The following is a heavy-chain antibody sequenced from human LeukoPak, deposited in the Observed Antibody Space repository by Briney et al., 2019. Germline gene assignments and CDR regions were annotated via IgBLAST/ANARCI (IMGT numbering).Heavy chain of an antibody. CDR1: GFIFSNYY. CDR2: ISADAATV. Sequence: GGSLRLSCTASGFIFSNYYMAWVRQPPGRGLEWISYISADAATVKYADSVEGRFTVSRDNTQNSIYLEMSSLRVDDTAVYYCARMYSSGYYGDYFDYWGQGTLVIVSS. V-gene: IGHV3-11*04. J-gene: IGHJ4*02. D-gene: IGHD5-12*01. CDR3: ARMYSSGYYGDYFDY.